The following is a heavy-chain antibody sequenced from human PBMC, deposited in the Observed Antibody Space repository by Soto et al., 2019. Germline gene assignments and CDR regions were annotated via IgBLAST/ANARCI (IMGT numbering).Heavy chain of an antibody. V-gene: IGHV4-31*03. D-gene: IGHD3-22*01. Sequence: QVQLQESGPGLVKPSQTLSLTCTVSGGSISSGNYYWSWIRQHPGKGLEWIGYIYYSGSTYYNPSLKSRVTISGDTSKNQFSLKMSSVTAADTAVYYCARTSYDSSGTAADPWGQGTLVTVSS. CDR2: IYYSGST. CDR1: GGSISSGNYY. J-gene: IGHJ5*02. CDR3: ARTSYDSSGTAADP.